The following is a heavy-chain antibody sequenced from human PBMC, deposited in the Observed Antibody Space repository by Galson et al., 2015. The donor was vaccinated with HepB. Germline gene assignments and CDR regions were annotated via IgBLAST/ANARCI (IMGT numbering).Heavy chain of an antibody. CDR1: GDGVSRNRVT. J-gene: IGHJ3*02. CDR2: TYYRSKWLH. CDR3: ARDWGDLDAFDI. Sequence: CAISGDGVSRNRVTWNWIRHSPPRGLEWLGRTYYRSKWLHEYAVTVQSRITVTHDTSKNQFSLQVNSVTPEDTAVYYCARDWGDLDAFDIWGQGTMFVVSS. D-gene: IGHD3-16*01. V-gene: IGHV6-1*01.